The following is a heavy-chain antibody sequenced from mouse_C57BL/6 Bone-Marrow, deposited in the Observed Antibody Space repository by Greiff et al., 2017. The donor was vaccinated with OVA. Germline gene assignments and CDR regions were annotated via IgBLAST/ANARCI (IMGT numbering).Heavy chain of an antibody. D-gene: IGHD1-1*01. CDR1: GYTFTSYW. CDR3: ANYYGSSLFAY. V-gene: IGHV1-59*01. CDR2: IDPSDSYT. J-gene: IGHJ3*01. Sequence: QVQLQQPGAELVRPGTSVKLSCKASGYTFTSYWMHWVKQRPGQGLEWIGVIDPSDSYTNYNQKFKGKATLTVDTSSSTAYMQLSSLTSEDSAVYYGANYYGSSLFAYWGQGTLVTVSA.